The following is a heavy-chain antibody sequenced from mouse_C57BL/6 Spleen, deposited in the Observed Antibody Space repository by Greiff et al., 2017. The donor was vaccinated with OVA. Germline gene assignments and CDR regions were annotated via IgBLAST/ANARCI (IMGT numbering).Heavy chain of an antibody. V-gene: IGHV1-82*01. Sequence: QVQLQQSGPELVKPGASVKFSCKASGYAFSSSWMHWVKQRPGRGLEWIGRIYPGDGDTNYNGKFKGKATLTTDKSSSTAYMHLSSLTSEDSAVYFCASSSSYEYFDVWGKGTTVTVSS. D-gene: IGHD1-1*01. CDR3: ASSSSYEYFDV. CDR2: IYPGDGDT. CDR1: GYAFSSSW. J-gene: IGHJ1*03.